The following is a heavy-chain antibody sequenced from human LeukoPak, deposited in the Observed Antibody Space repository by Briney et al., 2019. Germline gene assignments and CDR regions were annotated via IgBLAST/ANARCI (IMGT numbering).Heavy chain of an antibody. CDR2: IYYSGST. Sequence: SETLSLTCTVSGGSISSYYWSWIRQPPGKGLEWIGYIYYSGSTHYNPSLKSRVTISVDTSKNQFSLKLSSVTAADTAVYYCARGKSHFDYWGQGTLVTVSS. V-gene: IGHV4-59*01. CDR1: GGSISSYY. J-gene: IGHJ4*02. CDR3: ARGKSHFDY.